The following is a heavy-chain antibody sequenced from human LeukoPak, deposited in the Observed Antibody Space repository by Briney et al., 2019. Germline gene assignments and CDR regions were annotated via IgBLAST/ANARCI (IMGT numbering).Heavy chain of an antibody. V-gene: IGHV3-64*01. CDR2: ISSNGVST. CDR3: ARDVRGYSYGSYYYYYYYMDV. Sequence: GGSLRLSCAASGFTFSSYAMHWVRQAPGKGLEYVSAISSNGVSTYYANSVKGRFTISRDNSKNTLYLQMGSLRAEDMAVYYCARDVRGYSYGSYYYYYYYMDVWGKGTTVTVSS. D-gene: IGHD5-18*01. CDR1: GFTFSSYA. J-gene: IGHJ6*03.